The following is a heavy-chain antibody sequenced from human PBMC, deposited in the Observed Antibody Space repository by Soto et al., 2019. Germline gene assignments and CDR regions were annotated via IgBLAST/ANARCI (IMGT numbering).Heavy chain of an antibody. CDR1: GGAISSGGYY. D-gene: IGHD3-22*01. CDR3: ARDKPINYDSSGYLDY. V-gene: IGHV4-31*03. CDR2: IYYSGST. Sequence: KTSETLSLTCTVSGGAISSGGYYWSWIRQHPGKGLEWIGYIYYSGSTYYNPSLKSRVTISVDTSKNQFSLKLSSVTAADTAVYYCARDKPINYDSSGYLDYWGQGTLVTVSS. J-gene: IGHJ4*02.